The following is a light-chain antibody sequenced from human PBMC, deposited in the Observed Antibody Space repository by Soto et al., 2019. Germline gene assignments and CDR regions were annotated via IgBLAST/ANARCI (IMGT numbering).Light chain of an antibody. CDR3: QQYGSSPYT. CDR2: GVS. J-gene: IGKJ2*01. Sequence: EIVLTQSPGTLSLSPGERATLSCRASQSVSSTYLAWYQQKPGQAPRLLIYGVSSRATGIPDRFSGSGSGTDFTLTISRLEPEDFAVYYCQQYGSSPYTFDQGTKLEIK. CDR1: QSVSSTY. V-gene: IGKV3-20*01.